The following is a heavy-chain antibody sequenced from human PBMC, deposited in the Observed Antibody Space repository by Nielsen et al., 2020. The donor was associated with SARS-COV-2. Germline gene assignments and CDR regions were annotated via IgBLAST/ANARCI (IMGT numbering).Heavy chain of an antibody. V-gene: IGHV4-59*01. D-gene: IGHD4-11*01. CDR3: ARTVTHPNYYYYYYMDV. CDR1: GGSISSYY. CDR2: IYYSGST. Sequence: SETLSLTCTVSGGSISSYYWSWIRQPPGKGLEWIGYIYYSGSTNYNPSLKSRVTISVDTSKNQFSLKLSSVTAADTAVYYCARTVTHPNYYYYYYMDVWGKGTTVTVSS. J-gene: IGHJ6*03.